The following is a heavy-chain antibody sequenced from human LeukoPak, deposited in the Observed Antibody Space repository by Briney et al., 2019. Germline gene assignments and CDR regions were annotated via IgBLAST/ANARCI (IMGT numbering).Heavy chain of an antibody. J-gene: IGHJ3*02. V-gene: IGHV4-59*12. Sequence: PSETLSLTCTVSGGSISSYYWSWIRQPPGKGLEWIGYIYYSGSTNYNPSLKSRVTISVDTSKNQFSLKLSSVTAADTAVYYCARGPSYSSSWSFEAAFDIWGQGTMVTVSS. CDR1: GGSISSYY. CDR3: ARGPSYSSSWSFEAAFDI. D-gene: IGHD6-13*01. CDR2: IYYSGST.